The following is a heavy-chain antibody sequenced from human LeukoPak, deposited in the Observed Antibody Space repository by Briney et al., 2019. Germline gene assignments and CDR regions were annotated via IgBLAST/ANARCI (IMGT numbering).Heavy chain of an antibody. V-gene: IGHV1-18*01. CDR2: ISAYTRNT. CDR1: GYSFTKYG. Sequence: ASVKVSCKASGYSFTKYGISWVRQAPGQGLEWMGWISAYTRNTDHAQKFQGRVTMTTDTSATTAYMELRSLRSDDTAVYYCARDSGYQSDAFDFWGQGTMVIDSS. D-gene: IGHD2-2*01. CDR3: ARDSGYQSDAFDF. J-gene: IGHJ3*01.